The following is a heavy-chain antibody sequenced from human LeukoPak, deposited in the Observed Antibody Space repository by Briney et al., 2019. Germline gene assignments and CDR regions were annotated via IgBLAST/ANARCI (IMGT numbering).Heavy chain of an antibody. CDR1: GFIFSSYW. J-gene: IGHJ4*02. D-gene: IGHD7-27*01. Sequence: GGSLRLSCAASGFIFSSYWMTWVRQAPRKGLEWVATIKYDGNEKFYLNPLTGRFTISRDNAKNSLFLQMNSLTADDTAVYYCVRESFSRGDFNWGQGTLVSVSS. CDR2: IKYDGNEK. CDR3: VRESFSRGDFN. V-gene: IGHV3-7*01.